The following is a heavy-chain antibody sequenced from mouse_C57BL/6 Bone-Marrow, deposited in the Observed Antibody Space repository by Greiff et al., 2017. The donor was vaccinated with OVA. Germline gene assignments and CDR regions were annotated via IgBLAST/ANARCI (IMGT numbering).Heavy chain of an antibody. J-gene: IGHJ2*01. V-gene: IGHV1-82*01. CDR2: IYPGDGDT. CDR1: GYAFSSSW. CDR3: ANYDYAFDY. Sequence: VNVVESGPELVKPGASVKISCKASGYAFSSSWMNWVKQRPGKGLEWIGRIYPGDGDTNYNGKFKGKATLTADKSSSTAYMQLSSLTSEDSAVYFCANYDYAFDYWGQGTTLTVSS. D-gene: IGHD2-4*01.